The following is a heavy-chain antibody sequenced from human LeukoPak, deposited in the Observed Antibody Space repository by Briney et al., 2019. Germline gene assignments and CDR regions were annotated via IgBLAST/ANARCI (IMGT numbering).Heavy chain of an antibody. CDR3: ARDFWRCYDFWSGYWSH. Sequence: ASVKVSCKASGYTFTSYDINWVRQATGQGLEWMGWINANNGNTNYAQKFQGRVTMTTDTSTSTAYMELRSLRSDDTAVYYCARDFWRCYDFWSGYWSHWGQGALVTVSS. CDR2: INANNGNT. J-gene: IGHJ4*02. V-gene: IGHV1-18*01. D-gene: IGHD3-3*01. CDR1: GYTFTSYD.